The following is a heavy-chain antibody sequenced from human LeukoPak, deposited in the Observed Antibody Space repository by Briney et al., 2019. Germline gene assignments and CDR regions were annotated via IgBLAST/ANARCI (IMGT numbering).Heavy chain of an antibody. V-gene: IGHV4-59*01. Sequence: PSETLSLTCTVSGGSISTYYWSWIRQPPGKGLELIGYIYYTGSTNYNPSLKSRVTISVDTSKNQFSLKLSSVTAADTAVYYCARDRGDGYDYFWDYWGQGTLVTVSS. J-gene: IGHJ4*02. CDR3: ARDRGDGYDYFWDY. D-gene: IGHD5-12*01. CDR2: IYYTGST. CDR1: GGSISTYY.